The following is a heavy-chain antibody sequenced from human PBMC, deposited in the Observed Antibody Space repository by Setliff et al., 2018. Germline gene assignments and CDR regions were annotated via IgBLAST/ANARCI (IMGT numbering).Heavy chain of an antibody. Sequence: PSETLSLTCTVSGGSISSGDYYWSWIRQPPGKGLEWTGYIYYSGTTYYNPSLKSRVTISVDTPKNQFSLNLSSVTAADTAVYYCVRDGLPAAGTGSFDIWGQGTMVTVSS. CDR3: VRDGLPAAGTGSFDI. D-gene: IGHD6-13*01. J-gene: IGHJ3*02. CDR1: GGSISSGDYY. V-gene: IGHV4-30-4*08. CDR2: IYYSGTT.